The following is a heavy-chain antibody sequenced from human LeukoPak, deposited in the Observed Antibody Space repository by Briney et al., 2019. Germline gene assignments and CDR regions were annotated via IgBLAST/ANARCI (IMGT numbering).Heavy chain of an antibody. D-gene: IGHD6-13*01. V-gene: IGHV1-2*02. CDR2: INPNTGDT. CDR3: ARESSSSTWTFHY. CDR1: GYTFTGYY. J-gene: IGHJ4*02. Sequence: ASVKVSCKASGYTFTGYYMHWVRQAPGQGHEWMGWINPNTGDTNYAQKFQGRVTMTRDTSISTAYMELSRLTSDDTAVYYCARESSSSTWTFHYWGQGTLVTVSS.